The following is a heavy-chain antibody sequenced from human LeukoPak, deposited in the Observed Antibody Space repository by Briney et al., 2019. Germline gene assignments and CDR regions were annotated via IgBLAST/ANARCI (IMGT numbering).Heavy chain of an antibody. J-gene: IGHJ3*02. V-gene: IGHV1-69*04. CDR2: IIPILGIA. Sequence: SVKVSCKASGGTFSSYAISWVRQAPGQGLEWMGRIIPILGIANYAQKFQGRVTITADKSTSTAYMELSSLRSEDTAVYYCAIIAPVVVVPAATAQNDAFDIWGQGTMVTVSS. D-gene: IGHD2-2*01. CDR1: GGTFSSYA. CDR3: AIIAPVVVVPAATAQNDAFDI.